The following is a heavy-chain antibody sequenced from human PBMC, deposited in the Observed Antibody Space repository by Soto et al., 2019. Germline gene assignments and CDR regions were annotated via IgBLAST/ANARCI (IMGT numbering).Heavy chain of an antibody. Sequence: SETLSLTCTVSVGSISSANYYWGWIRQPPGKGLEWIATIYYTGSTYYNPSLKSRVTISVDTSKNHFSLKLTSVTAADTAVYYCARLWFAELFYFHYWGPGTLVTVSS. J-gene: IGHJ4*02. D-gene: IGHD3-10*01. CDR3: ARLWFAELFYFHY. V-gene: IGHV4-39*02. CDR1: VGSISSANYY. CDR2: IYYTGST.